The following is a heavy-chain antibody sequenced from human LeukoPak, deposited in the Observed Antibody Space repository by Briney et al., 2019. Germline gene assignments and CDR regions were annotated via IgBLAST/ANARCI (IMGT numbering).Heavy chain of an antibody. J-gene: IGHJ4*02. CDR3: AKDRFIVAAGLFDY. D-gene: IGHD6-13*01. CDR2: ISWNSGSI. V-gene: IGHV3-9*01. Sequence: GGSLRLSCAASGFTFDDYAMHWVRQAPGKGLEWVSGISWNSGSIGYADSVKGRFTISRDNAKNSLYLQMNSLRAEDTALYYCAKDRFIVAAGLFDYWGQGTLVTVSS. CDR1: GFTFDDYA.